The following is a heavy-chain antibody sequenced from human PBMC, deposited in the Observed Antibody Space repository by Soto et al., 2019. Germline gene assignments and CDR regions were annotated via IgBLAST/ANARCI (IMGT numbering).Heavy chain of an antibody. J-gene: IGHJ6*02. V-gene: IGHV3-23*01. CDR1: GFTFSSYA. CDR3: ARDRRDSSGWYIYGMDV. D-gene: IGHD6-19*01. CDR2: ISGSGDNT. Sequence: GGSLRLSCAASGFTFSSYALTWVRQAPGKGLEWVSGISGSGDNTNYADSVKGRFTISRDNSKNTLYLQMNSLRAEDTAVYYCARDRRDSSGWYIYGMDVWGQGTTVTVSS.